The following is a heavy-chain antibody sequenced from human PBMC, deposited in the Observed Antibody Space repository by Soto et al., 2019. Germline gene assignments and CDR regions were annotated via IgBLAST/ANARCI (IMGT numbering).Heavy chain of an antibody. CDR2: ISGSSGST. CDR3: XXVPLRPYYFDY. V-gene: IGHV3-23*01. D-gene: IGHD2-21*01. CDR1: GFIFSNYA. Sequence: EVQLLDSGGGLVQPGGSLRLSCAASGFIFSNYAMNWVRQAPGKGLEWVSIISGSSGSTYYADSVKGRFIISKDNXXXXXXXXXXXXXXXXXXXXXXXXVPLRPYYFDYWGPGTPVTVSS. J-gene: IGHJ4*02.